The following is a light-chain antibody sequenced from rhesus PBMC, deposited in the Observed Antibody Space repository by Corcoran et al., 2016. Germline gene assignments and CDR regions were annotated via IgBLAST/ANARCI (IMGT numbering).Light chain of an antibody. Sequence: DVVLTQSPDSLAVSLGERVSINCKSSRSLLSTANNTTYLAWSQQQPGQAPKMLLYWASTRKSGVPDRCSGSGSGTGCTLTINGLQAEDVALYYCQQYYSSPLTFGGGTKVEIK. CDR3: QQYYSSPLT. V-gene: IGKV4-1*01. CDR2: WAS. J-gene: IGKJ4*01. CDR1: RSLLSTANNTTY.